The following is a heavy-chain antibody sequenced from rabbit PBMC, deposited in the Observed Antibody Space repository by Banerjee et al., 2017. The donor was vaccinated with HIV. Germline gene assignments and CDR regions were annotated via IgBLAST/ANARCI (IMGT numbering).Heavy chain of an antibody. CDR3: ARRDGGWDAFDP. V-gene: IGHV1S40*01. CDR2: IYAGSSGST. J-gene: IGHJ2*01. D-gene: IGHD5-1*01. CDR1: GFSFSSSYY. Sequence: QSLEESGGGLVTPGASLTLTCTASGFSFSSSYYMCWVRQAPGKGLEWIACIYAGSSGSTYYTSWAKGRFTISKTSSTTVTLQMTSLTAADTATYFCARRDGGWDAFDPWGQGTLSPS.